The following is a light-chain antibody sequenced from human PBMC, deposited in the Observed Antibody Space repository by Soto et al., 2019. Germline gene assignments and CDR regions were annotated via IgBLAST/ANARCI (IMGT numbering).Light chain of an antibody. J-gene: IGKJ1*01. CDR1: QSISSW. CDR2: DAS. CDR3: QQYNSYSWT. V-gene: IGKV1-5*01. Sequence: DIQMPQSRSTLSASVVGRVTITCLASQSISSWLAWYQQKPGKAPKLLIYDASSLESGVPSRFSGSGSGTEFTLTISSLQPDDFATYYCQQYNSYSWTFGQGTKVDIK.